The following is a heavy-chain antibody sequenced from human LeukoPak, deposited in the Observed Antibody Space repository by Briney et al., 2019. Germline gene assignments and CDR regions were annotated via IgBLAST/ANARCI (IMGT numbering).Heavy chain of an antibody. CDR2: IYYSGST. CDR1: GGSISSYY. D-gene: IGHD3-22*01. CDR3: ARLYYYDRNRAFDI. J-gene: IGHJ3*02. V-gene: IGHV4-59*08. Sequence: SETLSLTCTVSGGSISSYYWSLIRQPPGKGLAWIGYIYYSGSTNYNPSLTSRVTISVDTSKNQFSLKLSSVTAADTAVYYCARLYYYDRNRAFDIWGQGTMVTVSS.